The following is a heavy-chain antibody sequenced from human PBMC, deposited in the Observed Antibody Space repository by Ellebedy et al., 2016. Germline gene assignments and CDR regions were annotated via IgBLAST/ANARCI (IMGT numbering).Heavy chain of an antibody. CDR1: GGSVSGATYY. V-gene: IGHV4-61*01. J-gene: IGHJ4*02. CDR2: IYYSGSS. Sequence: SETLSLTXTVSGGSVSGATYYWNWIRQPPGKGLEWIGYIYYSGSSNYNPSLRSRVTMSVDRSKNQFSLKLTSVTAADTALYYCARNGGGRSCSGVGCYDDFDHWGQGTLVTVSS. CDR3: ARNGGGRSCSGVGCYDDFDH. D-gene: IGHD2-15*01.